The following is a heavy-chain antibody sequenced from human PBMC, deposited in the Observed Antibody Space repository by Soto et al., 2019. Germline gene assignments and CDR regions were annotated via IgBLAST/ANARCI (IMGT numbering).Heavy chain of an antibody. CDR2: ISYDGSNK. CDR1: GFTFSNHG. V-gene: IGHV3-30*18. D-gene: IGHD2-2*01. Sequence: GGSLRLSCAASGFTFSNHGMHWVRQAPGKGPEWVAVISYDGSNKYYADSVKGRFTISRDNSKNTLYLQMNSLRAEDTAVYYCAKDGNDIVVVPAAIGGLYYGMDVWGQGNTVTVSS. J-gene: IGHJ6*02. CDR3: AKDGNDIVVVPAAIGGLYYGMDV.